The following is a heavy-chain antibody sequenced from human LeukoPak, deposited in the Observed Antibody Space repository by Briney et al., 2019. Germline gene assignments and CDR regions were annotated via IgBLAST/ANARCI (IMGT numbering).Heavy chain of an antibody. J-gene: IGHJ3*02. V-gene: IGHV3-11*04. CDR3: ARETLIKYSSGWVGAAFDI. CDR1: GFTFSDYY. CDR2: ISSSGSTI. D-gene: IGHD6-19*01. Sequence: GGSLRLSCAVSGFTFSDYYMSWIRQAPGKGLEWVSYISSSGSTIYYADSVEGRFTISRDNTKNSLYLQMNRLRAEDTAVYYCARETLIKYSSGWVGAAFDIWGQGTMVTVSS.